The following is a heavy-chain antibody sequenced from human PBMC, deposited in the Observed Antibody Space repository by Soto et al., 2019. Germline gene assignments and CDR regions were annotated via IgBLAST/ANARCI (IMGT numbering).Heavy chain of an antibody. D-gene: IGHD3-3*01. CDR2: ISSSSSTI. CDR1: GFTFSSYS. V-gene: IGHV3-48*02. CDR3: ARELPFTIFGVVIIKGAFDI. J-gene: IGHJ3*02. Sequence: PGGSLRLSCAASGFTFSSYSMNWVRQAPGKGLEWVSYISSSSSTIYYADSVKGRFTISRDNAKNSLYLQMNSLRDEDTAVYYCARELPFTIFGVVIIKGAFDIWGQGTMATVSS.